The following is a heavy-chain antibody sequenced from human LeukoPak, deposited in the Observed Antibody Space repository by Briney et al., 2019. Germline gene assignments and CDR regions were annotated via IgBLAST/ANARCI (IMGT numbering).Heavy chain of an antibody. CDR3: AREVQLWSFDY. CDR2: IIPIFGTV. Sequence: ASVKVSCKASGGTFSGYAISWVRQAPGQGLEWMGGIIPIFGTVNYAQKFQGRVTITTDESTSTAYMELSSLRSEDTAVYYCAREVQLWSFDYWGQGTLVTVSS. D-gene: IGHD5-18*01. CDR1: GGTFSGYA. J-gene: IGHJ4*02. V-gene: IGHV1-69*05.